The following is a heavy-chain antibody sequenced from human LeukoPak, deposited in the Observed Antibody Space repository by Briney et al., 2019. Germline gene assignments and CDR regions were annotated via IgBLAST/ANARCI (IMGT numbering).Heavy chain of an antibody. D-gene: IGHD1-26*01. CDR3: ARDVKWDY. CDR2: ISGSGTSAI. Sequence: KSGGSLRLSCAASGFTFSTYYISWIRQAPGRGLEWISYISGSGTSAIYYADSVQGRFTISRDNAKNSVYLQMNNLRDEDTAVYYCARDVKWDYWGQGVLVTVSS. CDR1: GFTFSTYY. J-gene: IGHJ4*02. V-gene: IGHV3-11*04.